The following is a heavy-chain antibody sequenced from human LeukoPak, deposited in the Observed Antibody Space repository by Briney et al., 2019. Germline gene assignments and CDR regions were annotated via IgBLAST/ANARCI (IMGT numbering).Heavy chain of an antibody. CDR3: ARDGTVTVRGYYYYMDV. CDR1: GFTFSSYG. CDR2: INSDGSST. J-gene: IGHJ6*03. Sequence: GGSLRLSCAASGFTFSSYGMSWVRQAPGKGLVWVSRINSDGSSTSYADSVKGRFTISRDNAKNTLYLQMNSLRAEDTAVYYCARDGTVTVRGYYYYMDVWGKGTTVTISS. V-gene: IGHV3-74*01. D-gene: IGHD1-26*01.